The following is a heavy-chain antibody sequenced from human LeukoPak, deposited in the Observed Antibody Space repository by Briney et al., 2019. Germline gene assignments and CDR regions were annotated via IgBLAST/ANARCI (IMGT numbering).Heavy chain of an antibody. J-gene: IGHJ4*02. D-gene: IGHD2-15*01. CDR2: AYYSGHT. CDR3: ARHPFATPFDY. Sequence: SETLSLTCAVYGGSFSGYYWSWIWQPPGKGLEWIGYAYYSGHTNYNSSLKSRVTMSLDTSKSQFSLRLSSVTAADTAVYFCARHPFATPFDYWGPGTLVTVSS. CDR1: GGSFSGYY. V-gene: IGHV4-59*08.